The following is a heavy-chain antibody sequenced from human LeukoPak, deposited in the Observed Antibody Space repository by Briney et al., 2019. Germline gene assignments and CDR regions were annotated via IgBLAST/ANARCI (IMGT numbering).Heavy chain of an antibody. D-gene: IGHD6-13*01. CDR1: GYTFTSYY. CDR2: INPSGGST. J-gene: IGHJ4*02. V-gene: IGHV1-46*01. Sequence: GASVKVSCKASGYTFTSYYMHWVRQAPGQGLEWMGIINPSGGSTSYAQKFQGRVTMIRDTSTSTVYMELSSLRSEDTAVYYCAREWQQLVLGYWGQGTLVTVSS. CDR3: AREWQQLVLGY.